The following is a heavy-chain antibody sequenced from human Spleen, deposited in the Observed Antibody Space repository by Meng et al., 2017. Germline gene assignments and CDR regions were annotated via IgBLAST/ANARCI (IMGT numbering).Heavy chain of an antibody. CDR1: GGSFSGYY. D-gene: IGHD6-13*01. CDR2: INHSGST. CDR3: ARAGGSS. Sequence: HVTLQPRGAGLLNPSATLSLTCAVYGGSFSGYYWSWIRQPPGKGLEWIGEINHSGSTNYNPSPKRRVTISVDTSKNQFSLKLSSVTAADTAVYYCARAGGSSWGQGTLVTVSS. J-gene: IGHJ4*02. V-gene: IGHV4-34*01.